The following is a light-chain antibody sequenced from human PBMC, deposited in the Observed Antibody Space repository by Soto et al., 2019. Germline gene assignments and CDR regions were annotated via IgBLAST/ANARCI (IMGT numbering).Light chain of an antibody. CDR1: QSISSW. CDR3: QQYNSYEYT. J-gene: IGKJ2*01. Sequence: DIQMTQSPSTLSASVGDRVTITCRASQSISSWLAWYQQKPGNAPKLLIYDASSLESGVPSRFSGSGSGTEFTLTISSLQPDDFSTYYCQQYNSYEYTFGQWTKLEIK. V-gene: IGKV1-5*01. CDR2: DAS.